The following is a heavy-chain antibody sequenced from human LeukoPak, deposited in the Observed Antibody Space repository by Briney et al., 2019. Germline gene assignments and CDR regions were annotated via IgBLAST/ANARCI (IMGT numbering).Heavy chain of an antibody. CDR2: ISGSGGST. D-gene: IGHD5-12*01. CDR1: GFTFSSYA. Sequence: GGSLRLSCAASGFTFSSYAMSWVRQAPGKGLEWVSAISGSGGSTYYADSVKGRFTISRDNSKNTLYLQMNSLRAEDTAVYYCARDPGKNGGYGYWGQGTLVTVSS. J-gene: IGHJ4*02. CDR3: ARDPGKNGGYGY. V-gene: IGHV3-23*01.